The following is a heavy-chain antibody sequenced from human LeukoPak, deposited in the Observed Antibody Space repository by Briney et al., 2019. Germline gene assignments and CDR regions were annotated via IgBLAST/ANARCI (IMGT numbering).Heavy chain of an antibody. CDR2: IHYSGST. CDR3: ARHEKWLERRIDY. D-gene: IGHD1-1*01. CDR1: GGSISSSSYY. Sequence: SETLSLTCTVSGGSISSSSYYWGWIRQPPGKGLEWIGSIHYSGSTYYNPSLKSRVTISVDTSKNQFSLKLSSVTAADTAVYYCARHEKWLERRIDYWGQGTLVTVSS. J-gene: IGHJ4*02. V-gene: IGHV4-39*01.